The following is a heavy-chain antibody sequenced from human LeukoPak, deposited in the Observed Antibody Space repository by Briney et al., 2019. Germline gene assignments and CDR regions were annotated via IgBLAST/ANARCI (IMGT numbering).Heavy chain of an antibody. CDR3: AKEPNGYSYGYPYYFDY. CDR1: GSTFSSYA. J-gene: IGHJ4*02. D-gene: IGHD5-18*01. V-gene: IGHV3-23*01. CDR2: ISCSGGST. Sequence: GGSLRLSCAASGSTFSSYAMSWVRQAPGKGLEWVSAISCSGGSTYYADSVKGRFTISRDNSKNTLYLQMNSLRAEDTAVYYCAKEPNGYSYGYPYYFDYWGQGTLVTVSS.